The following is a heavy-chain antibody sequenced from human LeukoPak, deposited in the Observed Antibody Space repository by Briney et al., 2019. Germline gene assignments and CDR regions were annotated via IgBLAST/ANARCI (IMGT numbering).Heavy chain of an antibody. CDR2: IYYSGNT. CDR3: ARLTRSWYGDY. CDR1: GGSIISSSYY. V-gene: IGHV4-39*01. Sequence: PSETLSLTCTVSGGSIISSSYYWGWIRQPPGKGLEWIGSIYYSGNTYYNPSLKSRVTISVDTSKNQFSLKLTSVTAADTAVYYCARLTRSWYGDYWGQGTLVIVSS. J-gene: IGHJ4*02. D-gene: IGHD6-13*01.